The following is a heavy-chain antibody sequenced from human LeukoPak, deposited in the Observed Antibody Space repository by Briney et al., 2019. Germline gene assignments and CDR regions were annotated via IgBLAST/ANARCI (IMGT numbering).Heavy chain of an antibody. CDR2: MNPNSGNT. CDR3: ARGKGIVATIPYYYYYYMDV. CDR1: GYTFTSYD. D-gene: IGHD5-12*01. Sequence: GASVKVSCKASGYTFTSYDINWVRQATGQGLEWMGWMNPNSGNTGYAQKFQGRVTITRNTSISTAYMELSSLRSEDMAVYYCARGKGIVATIPYYYYYYMDVWGKGTTVTVSS. J-gene: IGHJ6*03. V-gene: IGHV1-8*03.